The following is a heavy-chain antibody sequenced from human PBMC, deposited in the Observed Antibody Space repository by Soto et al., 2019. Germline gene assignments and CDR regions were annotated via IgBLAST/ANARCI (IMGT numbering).Heavy chain of an antibody. Sequence: GASVKVSCKASGFTFTSSAMQWVRQARGQRLEWIGWIVVGSGNTNYAQKFQERVTITRDMSTSTAYMELSSLRSEDTAVYYCAADRYCSGGSCYNYMDVWGKGTTVTVSS. CDR1: GFTFTSSA. J-gene: IGHJ6*03. D-gene: IGHD2-15*01. V-gene: IGHV1-58*02. CDR3: AADRYCSGGSCYNYMDV. CDR2: IVVGSGNT.